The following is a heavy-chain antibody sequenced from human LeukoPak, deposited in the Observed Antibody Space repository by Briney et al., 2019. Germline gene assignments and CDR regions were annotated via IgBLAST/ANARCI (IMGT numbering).Heavy chain of an antibody. D-gene: IGHD3-9*01. CDR2: IKQDGSEK. V-gene: IGHV3-7*03. CDR1: GFTFSSYW. Sequence: GRSLRLSCAASGFTFSSYWMSWVRQAPGKGLEWVANIKQDGSEKYYVDSVKGRFTISRDNARNSLYLQMNSLRAEDTAVYYCARAGRYFDWLSFFDYWGQGTLVTVSS. J-gene: IGHJ4*02. CDR3: ARAGRYFDWLSFFDY.